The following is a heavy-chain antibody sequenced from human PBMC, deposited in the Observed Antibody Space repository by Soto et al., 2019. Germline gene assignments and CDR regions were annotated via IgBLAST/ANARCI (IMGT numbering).Heavy chain of an antibody. Sequence: QVQLVQSGAEVKKPGASVKVSCKASGYTFTSYAMHLVRQAPGKRLEWMGWINAGNGNTKYSQKFQGRVTITRDTSASTAYMELSSLRSEDTAVYYCARVPGYSIGDLWGRGTLVTVSS. D-gene: IGHD2-21*01. V-gene: IGHV1-3*01. CDR1: GYTFTSYA. CDR3: ARVPGYSIGDL. CDR2: INAGNGNT. J-gene: IGHJ2*01.